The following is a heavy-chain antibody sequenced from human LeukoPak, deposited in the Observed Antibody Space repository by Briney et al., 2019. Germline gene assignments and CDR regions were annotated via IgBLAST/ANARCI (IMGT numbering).Heavy chain of an antibody. CDR2: IYHSGST. V-gene: IGHV4-4*01. D-gene: IGHD4/OR15-4a*01. CDR3: ARVAAGANYYFDY. Sequence: PSGTLSLTCAVSGGSVSSSNWWSWVRQPPGKGLEWIGEIYHSGSTNYNPSLKSRVTISVDKSKNQFSLKLSSVTAADTAVYCCARVAAGANYYFDYWGQGTLVTVSS. J-gene: IGHJ4*02. CDR1: GGSVSSSNW.